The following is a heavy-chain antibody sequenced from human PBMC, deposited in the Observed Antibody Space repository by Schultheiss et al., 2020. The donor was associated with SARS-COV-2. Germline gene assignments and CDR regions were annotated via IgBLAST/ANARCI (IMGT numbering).Heavy chain of an antibody. J-gene: IGHJ4*02. CDR2: ISGSGGST. CDR3: AKSFWGIAVAPIDY. D-gene: IGHD6-19*01. CDR1: GFTFSSYD. V-gene: IGHV3-23*01. Sequence: GGSLRLSCAASGFTFSSYDMHWVRQATGKGLEWVSAISGSGGSTYYADSVKGRFTISRDNSKNTLYLQMNSLRAEDTAVYYCAKSFWGIAVAPIDYWGQGTLVTVSS.